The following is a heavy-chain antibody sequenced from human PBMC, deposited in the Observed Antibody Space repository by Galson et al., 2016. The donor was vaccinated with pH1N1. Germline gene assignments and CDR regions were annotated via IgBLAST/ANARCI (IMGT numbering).Heavy chain of an antibody. J-gene: IGHJ4*02. CDR1: GYTFNNYD. CDR3: ARGHPLGSISGWV. CDR2: MNPNTGGT. D-gene: IGHD6-19*01. Sequence: SVKVSCKASGYTFNNYDINWVRQTPGQGLEWMGWMNPNTGGTDSAQKFQGRVTLTRNTSERTAFMELSNLRSDDAAVYYCARGHPLGSISGWVRGQGSLVTVSS. V-gene: IGHV1-8*03.